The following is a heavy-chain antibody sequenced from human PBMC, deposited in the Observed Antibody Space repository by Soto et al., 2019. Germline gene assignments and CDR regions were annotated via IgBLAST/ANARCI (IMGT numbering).Heavy chain of an antibody. CDR1: GFTFSSYS. CDR3: ARVKGAYAIDY. V-gene: IGHV3-48*04. CDR2: ISKSGGTT. Sequence: PGGSLRLSCAASGFTFSSYSINWVRQAPGKGLEWVSYISKSGGTTHYADSVKGRFTIYRDNAKNSLYLQMNSLRAEDTAVYYCARVKGAYAIDYWGQGTQVTVSS. J-gene: IGHJ4*02. D-gene: IGHD5-12*01.